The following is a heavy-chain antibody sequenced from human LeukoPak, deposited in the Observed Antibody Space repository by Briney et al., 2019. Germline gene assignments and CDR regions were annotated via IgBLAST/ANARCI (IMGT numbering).Heavy chain of an antibody. Sequence: ASVKVSCKASGYTLTNYNISWVRQAPGQGLEWMGWINTYKGDTLYAQKLQGRVTMTADTSTNTAYMELRSLRFDDTAVYYCARGSSAPRWFPFDYWGQGTLVTVSS. CDR1: GYTLTNYN. J-gene: IGHJ4*02. CDR2: INTYKGDT. V-gene: IGHV1-18*01. D-gene: IGHD4-23*01. CDR3: ARGSSAPRWFPFDY.